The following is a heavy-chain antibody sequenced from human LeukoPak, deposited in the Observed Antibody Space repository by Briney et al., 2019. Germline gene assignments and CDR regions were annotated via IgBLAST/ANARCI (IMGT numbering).Heavy chain of an antibody. CDR1: GGSISSSSYY. J-gene: IGHJ3*02. Sequence: SETLSLTCTVSGGSISSSSYYWGWIRQPPGKGLEWIGSIYYSGSTYYNPSLKSRVTISVDTSKNQFSLKLSSVTAADTAVYYCARHAAGEAAFDIWGQGTMVTVSS. CDR3: ARHAAGEAAFDI. CDR2: IYYSGST. D-gene: IGHD3-10*01. V-gene: IGHV4-39*01.